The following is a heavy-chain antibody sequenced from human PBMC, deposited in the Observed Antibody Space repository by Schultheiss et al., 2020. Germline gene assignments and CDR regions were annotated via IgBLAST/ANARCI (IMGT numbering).Heavy chain of an antibody. D-gene: IGHD2-15*01. Sequence: SVKVSCKASGGTFSSYAISWVRQAPGQGLEWMGGISAYNGNTNYAQKFQGRVTITADESTSTAYMELSSLRSEDTAVYYCARGGYCSGGSCYFNWFDPWGQGTLVTVSS. J-gene: IGHJ5*02. V-gene: IGHV1-69*13. CDR2: ISAYNGNT. CDR3: ARGGYCSGGSCYFNWFDP. CDR1: GGTFSSYA.